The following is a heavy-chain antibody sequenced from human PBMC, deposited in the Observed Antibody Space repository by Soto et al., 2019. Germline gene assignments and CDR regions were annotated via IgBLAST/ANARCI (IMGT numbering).Heavy chain of an antibody. CDR1: GFTFSSYA. CDR2: ISGSGGST. D-gene: IGHD3-3*01. J-gene: IGHJ4*02. CDR3: AKDRNPSRFGVVIIPFDY. Sequence: EVQLLESGGGLVQPGGSLRLSCAASGFTFSSYAMSWVRQAPGKGLEWVSAISGSGGSTYYADSVKGRFTISRDNSKNTLYLQMNSLRAEDTAVYYCAKDRNPSRFGVVIIPFDYWGQGTLVTVSS. V-gene: IGHV3-23*01.